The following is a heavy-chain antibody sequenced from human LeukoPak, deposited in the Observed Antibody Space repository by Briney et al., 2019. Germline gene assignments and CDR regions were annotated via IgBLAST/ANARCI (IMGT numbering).Heavy chain of an antibody. J-gene: IGHJ4*02. Sequence: PSETLSLTCTVSGYSISTGYYWGWIRQPPGKGLEWIGTIYHSGSTYYNPSLKGRVTTSVDTSKNQFSLKLSSVTAADTAVYYCARRAEGYCSGGSCYGYYFDYWGQGTLVTVSS. D-gene: IGHD2-15*01. V-gene: IGHV4-38-2*02. CDR2: IYHSGST. CDR1: GYSISTGYY. CDR3: ARRAEGYCSGGSCYGYYFDY.